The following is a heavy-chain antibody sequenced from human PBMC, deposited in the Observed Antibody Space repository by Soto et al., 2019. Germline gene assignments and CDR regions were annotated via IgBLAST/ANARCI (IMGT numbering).Heavy chain of an antibody. J-gene: IGHJ4*02. Sequence: TLSLTCTVSGGSISSSSYYWGWIHQHPGKGLEWIGNIYYSGSTYYNPSLKSRVTISVDTSKNQFSLKLSSVTAADTAVYYCARSYSEWHNFDYWGQGTLVTVSS. CDR2: IYYSGST. D-gene: IGHD3-3*01. CDR3: ARSYSEWHNFDY. CDR1: GGSISSSSYY. V-gene: IGHV4-31*03.